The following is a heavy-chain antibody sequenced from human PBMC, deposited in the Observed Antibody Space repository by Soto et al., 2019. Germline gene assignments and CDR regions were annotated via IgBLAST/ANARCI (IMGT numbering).Heavy chain of an antibody. CDR2: IIPIFGTA. V-gene: IGHV1-69*13. J-gene: IGHJ4*02. D-gene: IGHD6-13*01. CDR1: GGTFSSYA. Sequence: ASVKVSCKASGGTFSSYAISWVRQAPGQGLEWMGGIIPIFGTANYAQKFQGRVTITADESTSTAYMELSSLRSEDTVVYYCARGGIAAAGGLYGYWGQGTLVTVSS. CDR3: ARGGIAAAGGLYGY.